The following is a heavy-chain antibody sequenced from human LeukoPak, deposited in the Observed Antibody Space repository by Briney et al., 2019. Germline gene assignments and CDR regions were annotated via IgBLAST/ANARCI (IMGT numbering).Heavy chain of an antibody. J-gene: IGHJ4*02. CDR2: ISWNSGSI. CDR1: GLSFSDYA. D-gene: IGHD4-17*01. CDR3: AKGDYGDAFDY. V-gene: IGHV3-9*03. Sequence: GGSLRLSCAASGLSFSDYAMHWVRQAPGKGLEWVSGISWNSGSIGYADSVKGRFTISRDNAKNSLYLQMNSLRAEDMALYYCAKGDYGDAFDYWGQGTLVTVSS.